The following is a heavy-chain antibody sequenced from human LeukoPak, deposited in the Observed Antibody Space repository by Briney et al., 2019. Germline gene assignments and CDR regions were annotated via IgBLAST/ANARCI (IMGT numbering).Heavy chain of an antibody. CDR1: GFTFNNYA. J-gene: IGHJ4*02. V-gene: IGHV3-NL1*01. CDR3: VKDMKIKAAGYYFDY. CDR2: IYSGGST. Sequence: GGSLRLSCAASGFTFNNYAMHWVRQAPGKGLEWVSVIYSGGSTYYADSVKGRFTISRDNSKNTLYLQMNSLRAEDTAVFYCVKDMKIKAAGYYFDYWGQGTLVTVSS. D-gene: IGHD6-13*01.